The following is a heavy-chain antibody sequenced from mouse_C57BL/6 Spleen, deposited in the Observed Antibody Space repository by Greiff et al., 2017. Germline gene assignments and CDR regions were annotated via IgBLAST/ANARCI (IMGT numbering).Heavy chain of an antibody. D-gene: IGHD2-5*01. V-gene: IGHV1-22*01. J-gene: IGHJ2*01. Sequence: EVQLQQSGPELVKPGASVKMSCKASGYTFTDYNMHWVKQSHGKSLEWIGYINPNNGGTSYNQKFKGKATLTVNKSSSTAYMELRSLTSEDSAVYYCARGYYSNYEDYFDYWGQGTTLTVSS. CDR2: INPNNGGT. CDR1: GYTFTDYN. CDR3: ARGYYSNYEDYFDY.